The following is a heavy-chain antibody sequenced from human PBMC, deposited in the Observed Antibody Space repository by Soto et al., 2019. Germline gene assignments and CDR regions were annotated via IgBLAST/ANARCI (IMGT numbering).Heavy chain of an antibody. V-gene: IGHV1-18*01. CDR3: ASSIAARIYYYYGMDV. J-gene: IGHJ6*02. CDR1: GYTFTSYG. CDR2: ISAYNGNT. Sequence: GASVKVSCKASGYTFTSYGISWVRQAPGQGLEWMGWISAYNGNTNYAQKLQGRVTITTDTSTSTAYMELSSLRSEDTAVYYCASSIAARIYYYYGMDVWGQGTTVTVSS. D-gene: IGHD6-6*01.